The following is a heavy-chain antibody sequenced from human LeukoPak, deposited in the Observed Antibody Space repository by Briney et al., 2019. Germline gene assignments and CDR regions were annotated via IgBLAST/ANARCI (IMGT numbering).Heavy chain of an antibody. J-gene: IGHJ4*02. CDR1: GFTFSSYW. V-gene: IGHV3-7*01. Sequence: GGSLRLSCAASGFTFSSYWMSWVRQAPGKGLEWVANIKQDGSEKYYVDSVKGRFTISRDNAKNSLYLQMNSPRAEDTAVYYCASGVRIAAAGYWGQGTLVTVSS. D-gene: IGHD6-13*01. CDR3: ASGVRIAAAGY. CDR2: IKQDGSEK.